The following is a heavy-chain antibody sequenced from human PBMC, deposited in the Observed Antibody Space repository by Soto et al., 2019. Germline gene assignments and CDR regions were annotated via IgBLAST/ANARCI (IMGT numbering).Heavy chain of an antibody. CDR1: GFTFSSYS. CDR3: ARGGSSSDNGMDV. V-gene: IGHV3-48*02. D-gene: IGHD6-6*01. J-gene: IGHJ6*02. CDR2: ISSGSITI. Sequence: EVQLVESGGGLVQPGGSLRLSCAASGFTFSSYSINWVRQAPGKGLEWVSYISSGSITIYYADSVKGRFTISRDNAKNSLYLQMNSLRDEDTAVYYCARGGSSSDNGMDVWGQGTTVTVSS.